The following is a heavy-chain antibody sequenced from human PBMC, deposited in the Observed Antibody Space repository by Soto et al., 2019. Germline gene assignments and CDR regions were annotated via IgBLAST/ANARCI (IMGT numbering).Heavy chain of an antibody. CDR3: VTAGRDWGSGAFDS. CDR2: IIPILGIA. V-gene: IGHV1-69*02. CDR1: GGTFSSYT. D-gene: IGHD7-27*01. J-gene: IGHJ3*02. Sequence: GASVKVSCKASGGTFSSYTISWVRQAPGQGLEWMGRIIPILGIANYAQKFQGRATITADKSTSTAYMELSSLRSEDTAVYYCVTAGRDWGSGAFDSWAQGTMVTVSS.